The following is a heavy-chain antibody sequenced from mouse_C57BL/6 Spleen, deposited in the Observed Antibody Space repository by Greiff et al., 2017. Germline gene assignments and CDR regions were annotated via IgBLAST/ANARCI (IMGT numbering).Heavy chain of an antibody. J-gene: IGHJ4*01. D-gene: IGHD2-3*01. V-gene: IGHV1-64*01. CDR1: GYTFTSYW. CDR3: AREPDGYYGYAMDY. CDR2: IHPNSGST. Sequence: VQLQQPGAELVKPGASVKLSCKASGYTFTSYWMHWVKQRPGQGLEWIGMIHPNSGSTNYNEKFKSKATLTVDKSSSTAYMQLSSLTSEDSAVYYCAREPDGYYGYAMDYWGQGTSVTVSS.